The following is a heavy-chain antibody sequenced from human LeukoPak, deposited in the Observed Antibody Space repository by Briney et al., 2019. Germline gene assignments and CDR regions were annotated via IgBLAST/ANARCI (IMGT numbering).Heavy chain of an antibody. CDR3: AKASWVSSADAVL. CDR2: LRGDGET. V-gene: IGHV3-23*01. Sequence: PGGSLRLSCAASGFTFKNYAMSWVRQAPARGLEWVGSLRGDGETFYADSVKGRFTLSRDESKNSVYLHLNNLRVEDTAVYYCAKASWVSSADAVLWGQGTVVTVS. D-gene: IGHD3-10*01. J-gene: IGHJ4*02. CDR1: GFTFKNYA.